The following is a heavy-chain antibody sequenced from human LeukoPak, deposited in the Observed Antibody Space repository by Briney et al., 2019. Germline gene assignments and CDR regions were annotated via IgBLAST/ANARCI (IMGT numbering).Heavy chain of an antibody. Sequence: SETLSLTCTVSGGSISSSSYYWGWIRQPPGKGLEWIGSIYYSGSTYYNPSLKSRVTISADTSKNQFSLKLSSVTAADTAVYYCAGRVVTPQGDAFDIWGQGTMVTVSS. CDR1: GGSISSSSYY. CDR3: AGRVVTPQGDAFDI. CDR2: IYYSGST. V-gene: IGHV4-39*07. D-gene: IGHD4-23*01. J-gene: IGHJ3*02.